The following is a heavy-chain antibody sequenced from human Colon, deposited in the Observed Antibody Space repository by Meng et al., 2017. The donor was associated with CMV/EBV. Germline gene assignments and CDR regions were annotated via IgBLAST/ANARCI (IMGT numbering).Heavy chain of an antibody. V-gene: IGHV3-9*01. D-gene: IGHD3-3*01. CDR1: GFTFDDFA. CDR2: ISWNGGRV. Sequence: GGSLRLSCAASGFTFDDFAMHWVRQGPGKGLEWVSGISWNGGRVGYADTVKGRFTISRDNAKNSVYLQMSSLRVEDTGVYYCAKDIAVAGVVNGVENWGQGTLVTVSS. J-gene: IGHJ4*02. CDR3: AKDIAVAGVVNGVEN.